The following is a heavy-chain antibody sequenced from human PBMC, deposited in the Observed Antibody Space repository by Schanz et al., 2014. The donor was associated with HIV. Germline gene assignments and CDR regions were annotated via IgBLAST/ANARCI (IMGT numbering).Heavy chain of an antibody. Sequence: QVQLVQSGAEVKKPGASVKVSCKASGYTFTSYGINWVRQAPGQGLEWMGWISAYNGNTNYAQKLQGRVTMTTDTSTSTAYMDLRSLRSDDTAVYYCARVGRAYYYDSSGGIDYWGQGTLVTVSS. J-gene: IGHJ4*02. D-gene: IGHD3-22*01. V-gene: IGHV1-18*01. CDR1: GYTFTSYG. CDR2: ISAYNGNT. CDR3: ARVGRAYYYDSSGGIDY.